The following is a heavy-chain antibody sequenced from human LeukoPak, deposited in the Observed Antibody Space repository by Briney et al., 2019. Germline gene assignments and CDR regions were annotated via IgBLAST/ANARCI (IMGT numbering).Heavy chain of an antibody. CDR3: ARRSLVVVIEMGADY. J-gene: IGHJ4*02. CDR2: INPNSGGT. CDR1: GYTFTGYY. V-gene: IGHV1-2*02. Sequence: ASVKVSCKASGYTFTGYYMHWVRQAPGQGLGWMGWINPNSGGTNYAQKFQGRGTMTRDTSISTAYMELSRLRSDDTAVYYCARRSLVVVIEMGADYWGQGTLVTVSS. D-gene: IGHD3-22*01.